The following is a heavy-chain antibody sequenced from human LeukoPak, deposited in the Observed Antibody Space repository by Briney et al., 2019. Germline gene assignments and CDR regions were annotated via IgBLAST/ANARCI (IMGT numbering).Heavy chain of an antibody. J-gene: IGHJ3*02. D-gene: IGHD3-22*01. CDR1: GGSFSGYY. CDR2: INHSGST. V-gene: IGHV4-34*01. Sequence: KPSETLSLTCAVYGGSFSGYYWSWIRQPPGKGLEWIGEINHSGSTNYNPSLKSRVTKSVDTSKNQFSLKLSSVTAADTAVYYCARRSSGYYGAGAFDIWGQGTMVTVSS. CDR3: ARRSSGYYGAGAFDI.